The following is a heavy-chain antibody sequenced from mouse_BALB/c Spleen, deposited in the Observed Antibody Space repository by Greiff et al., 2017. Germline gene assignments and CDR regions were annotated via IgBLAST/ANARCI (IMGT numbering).Heavy chain of an antibody. CDR2: ISYDGSN. J-gene: IGHJ3*01. V-gene: IGHV3-6*02. CDR1: GYSITSGYY. CDR3: AHRAWFAY. Sequence: EVQLVESGPGLVKPSQSLSLTCSVTGYSITSGYYWNWIRQFPGNKLEWMGYISYDGSNNYNPSLKNRISITRDTSKNQFFLKLNSVTTEDTATYYCAHRAWFAYWGQGTLVTVSA. D-gene: IGHD2-14*01.